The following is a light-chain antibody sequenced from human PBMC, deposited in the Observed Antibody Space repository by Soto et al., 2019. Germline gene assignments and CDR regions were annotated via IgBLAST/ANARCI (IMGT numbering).Light chain of an antibody. J-gene: IGLJ3*02. CDR1: SSDVGGYDY. CDR3: SSFTSSSTWV. V-gene: IGLV2-14*01. Sequence: QSVLTQPASVSGSPGQSITISCTGTSSDVGGYDYVSWFQQHPGRAPKLLIYEVINRPSGVSIRFSGSKSGNTASLTISGLQAEDEADFYCSSFTSSSTWVFGGGTKVTVL. CDR2: EVI.